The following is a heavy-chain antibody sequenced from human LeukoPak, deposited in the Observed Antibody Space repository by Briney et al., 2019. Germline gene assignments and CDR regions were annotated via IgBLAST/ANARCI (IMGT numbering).Heavy chain of an antibody. D-gene: IGHD6-19*01. Sequence: ASVKVSFKASGYTFTSYYMHWVRQAPGQGLEWMGIINPSGGSTSYAQKFQGRVTMTRDTSTSTVYMELSSLRSEDTAVYYCARDPQWLVFDYWGQGTLVTVSS. J-gene: IGHJ4*02. V-gene: IGHV1-46*01. CDR1: GYTFTSYY. CDR3: ARDPQWLVFDY. CDR2: INPSGGST.